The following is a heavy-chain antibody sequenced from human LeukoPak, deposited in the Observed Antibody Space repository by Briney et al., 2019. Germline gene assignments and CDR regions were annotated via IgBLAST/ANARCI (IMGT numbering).Heavy chain of an antibody. V-gene: IGHV3-33*06. Sequence: SGGSLRLSXAASGFSFSSYGMHWVGQAPGKGLEGGAVIWYDGSNKYYADSVKGRFTISRDNSKNTLYLQMNSLRAEDTAVYYCVKDRTTSYFDYWGQGTLVTVSS. CDR3: VKDRTTSYFDY. CDR2: IWYDGSNK. J-gene: IGHJ4*02. CDR1: GFSFSSYG. D-gene: IGHD4-17*01.